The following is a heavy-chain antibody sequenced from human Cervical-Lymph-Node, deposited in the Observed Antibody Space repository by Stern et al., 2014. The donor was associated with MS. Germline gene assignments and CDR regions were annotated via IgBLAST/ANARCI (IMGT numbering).Heavy chain of an antibody. J-gene: IGHJ4*02. D-gene: IGHD6-19*01. CDR1: GGSISSYY. Sequence: LQLQESGPGLVKPSETLSLTCTVSGGSISSYYWSWIRQPPGKGLEWIGYIYYSGSTNYNPSLKSRVTISVDTSKNQFSLKLSSVTAADTAVYYCARGPRYSSGWPRVWGQGTLVTVSS. CDR2: IYYSGST. V-gene: IGHV4-59*01. CDR3: ARGPRYSSGWPRV.